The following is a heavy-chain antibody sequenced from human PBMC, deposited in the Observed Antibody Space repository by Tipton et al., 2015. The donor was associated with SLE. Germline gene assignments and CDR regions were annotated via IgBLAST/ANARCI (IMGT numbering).Heavy chain of an antibody. CDR3: ARAQPYCSSTSCYFDY. CDR2: IYYSGST. D-gene: IGHD2-2*01. V-gene: IGHV4-39*01. CDR1: GGSISSSSYY. J-gene: IGHJ4*02. Sequence: GLVKPSETLSLTCTVSGGSISSSSYYWGWIRQPPGKGLEWIGSIYYSGSTYYNPSLKSRVTISVDTSKNQFSLKLSSVTAADTAVYYCARAQPYCSSTSCYFDYWGQGTLVTVSS.